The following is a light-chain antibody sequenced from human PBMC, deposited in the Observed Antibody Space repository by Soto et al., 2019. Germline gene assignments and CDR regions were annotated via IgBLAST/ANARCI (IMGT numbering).Light chain of an antibody. CDR1: QSISSW. V-gene: IGKV1-5*01. CDR3: QQYNSYLRT. J-gene: IGKJ4*01. Sequence: DIQMTQSPSTLSASVGDRVTITCRASQSISSWLAWYQQKPGKAPKLLIYDASSLESGVPSRFSGSGSGTEFTLTISSLQPDEFATYYCQQYNSYLRTCGGGTKVEIK. CDR2: DAS.